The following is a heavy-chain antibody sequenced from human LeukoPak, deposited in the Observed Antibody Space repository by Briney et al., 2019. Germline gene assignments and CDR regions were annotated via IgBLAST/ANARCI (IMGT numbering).Heavy chain of an antibody. J-gene: IGHJ5*02. CDR3: CSGYSYEFSDP. CDR2: IVPIFGTA. D-gene: IGHD5-18*01. Sequence: SSVKVSCKASGCTFSSYAISWVRQAPGQGLEWMGRIVPIFGTANYAQKFQGRVTITTDESTSTAYMELSSLRSEDTAVYYCCSGYSYEFSDPWGQGTLVTVSS. CDR1: GCTFSSYA. V-gene: IGHV1-69*05.